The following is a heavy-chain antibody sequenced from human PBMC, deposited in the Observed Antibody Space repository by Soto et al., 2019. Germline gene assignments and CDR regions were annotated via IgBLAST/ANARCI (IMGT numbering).Heavy chain of an antibody. CDR3: EHSSSLWPLGY. D-gene: IGHD2-21*01. CDR2: VYWDDDK. V-gene: IGHV2-5*02. CDR1: GFSLSTSGVG. J-gene: IGHJ4*02. Sequence: QITLKESGPTLVKPTQTLTLTCTFSGFSLSTSGVGVVWLRQPPGKALEWLALVYWDDDKRYSPSLKSRLTITQDTSKNQVVLTMNNMDHVETAPYYCEHSSSLWPLGYWGQGARVTVSS.